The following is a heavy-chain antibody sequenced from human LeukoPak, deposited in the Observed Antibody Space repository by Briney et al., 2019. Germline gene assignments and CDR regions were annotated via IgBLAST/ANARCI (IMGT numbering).Heavy chain of an antibody. CDR3: ATYTNWVAGDV. Sequence: GGALRLSCAAPGLTFSKSWMNLVRQAPGQGLEWVAAIKEDGSEKDYVDSVKGRFTISRDNAKNSLYLQMNSLTAEDTAVYYCATYTNWVAGDVWGQGTSVSVSS. D-gene: IGHD1-1*01. CDR2: IKEDGSEK. J-gene: IGHJ6*02. V-gene: IGHV3-7*01. CDR1: GLTFSKSW.